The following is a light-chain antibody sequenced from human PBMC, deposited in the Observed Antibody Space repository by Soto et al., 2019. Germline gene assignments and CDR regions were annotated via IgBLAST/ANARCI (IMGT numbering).Light chain of an antibody. Sequence: DIQMTHSPSSLSASVGNRVTITCQASHDIATYLNWYQQKPGKAPNLLIYDASNLETGVPSRFSGGGSGTHFTFTISNLQPEDIATYYCQQYDNLPPTWTFGQGTKVDI. J-gene: IGKJ1*01. V-gene: IGKV1-33*01. CDR1: HDIATY. CDR2: DAS. CDR3: QQYDNLPPTWT.